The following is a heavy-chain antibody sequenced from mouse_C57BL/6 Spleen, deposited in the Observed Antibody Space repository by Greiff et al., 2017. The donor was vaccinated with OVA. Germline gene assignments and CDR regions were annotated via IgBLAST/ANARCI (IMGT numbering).Heavy chain of an antibody. J-gene: IGHJ2*01. Sequence: QVQLKQPGAELVKPGASVKLSCKASGYTFTSYWMHWVKQRPGQDLEWIGMIHPNSGSTNYNEKFKSKATLTVDKSSSAAYMQLSSLTSENSAVYDCARDYTTVVAHYFDYWGQGTTLTVSS. CDR1: GYTFTSYW. V-gene: IGHV1-64*01. CDR2: IHPNSGST. D-gene: IGHD1-1*01. CDR3: ARDYTTVVAHYFDY.